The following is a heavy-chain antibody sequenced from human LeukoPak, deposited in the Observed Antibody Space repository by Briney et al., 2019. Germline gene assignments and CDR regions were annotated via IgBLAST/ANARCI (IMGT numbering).Heavy chain of an antibody. CDR1: GFSFSDNW. V-gene: IGHV3-7*05. Sequence: PGGSLRLSCAASGFSFSDNWMSWVRQAPGKGLEWVANIKEDGSEKNYVDSVKGRFTISRDNAKNSLYLQMISLRAEDTAVYYCAKYFRADSGNYYRSFDYWGQGTPVTVSS. CDR3: AKYFRADSGNYYRSFDY. J-gene: IGHJ4*02. D-gene: IGHD1-26*01. CDR2: IKEDGSEK.